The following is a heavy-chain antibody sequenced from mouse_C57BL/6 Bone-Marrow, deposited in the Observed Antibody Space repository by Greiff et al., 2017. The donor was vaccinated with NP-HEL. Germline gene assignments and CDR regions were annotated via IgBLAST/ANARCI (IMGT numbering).Heavy chain of an antibody. D-gene: IGHD2-1*01. V-gene: IGHV14-4*01. CDR3: TREVYGNLDY. CDR2: IDPENGDT. J-gene: IGHJ2*01. Sequence: DVKLVESGAELVRPGASVKLSCTASGFNIKDDYMHWVKQRPEQGLEWIGWIDPENGDTEYASKFQGQATITADTSSNQAYMQLRRLTSEDSAVYYCTREVYGNLDYWGKGTTLTVSS. CDR1: GFNIKDDY.